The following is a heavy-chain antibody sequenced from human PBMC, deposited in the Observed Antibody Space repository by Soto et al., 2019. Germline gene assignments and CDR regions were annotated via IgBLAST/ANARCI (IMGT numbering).Heavy chain of an antibody. CDR2: INAGNGNT. Sequence: ASVKVSCKASGYTFTSYAMHWVRQAPGQRLEWMGWINAGNGNTKYSQKFQGRVTITRDTSASTAYMELNSLRSEDTAVYYCARDLGDIAVAPDAFDIWGQGTMVTVSS. D-gene: IGHD6-19*01. CDR3: ARDLGDIAVAPDAFDI. V-gene: IGHV1-3*01. J-gene: IGHJ3*02. CDR1: GYTFTSYA.